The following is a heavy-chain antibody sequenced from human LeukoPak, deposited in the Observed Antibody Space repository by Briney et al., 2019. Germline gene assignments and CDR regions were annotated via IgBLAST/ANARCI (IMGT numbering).Heavy chain of an antibody. CDR3: ARGELLAYFDY. V-gene: IGHV4-59*01. D-gene: IGHD3-10*01. CDR2: IYYSGST. Sequence: PSETLSLTCTVSGGSISSYYWSWIRQPPGKGLEGIGYIYYSGSTNYNPSLKSRVTISVDTSKNQFSLKLSSVTAVDTAVYYCARGELLAYFDYWGQGTLVTVSS. J-gene: IGHJ4*02. CDR1: GGSISSYY.